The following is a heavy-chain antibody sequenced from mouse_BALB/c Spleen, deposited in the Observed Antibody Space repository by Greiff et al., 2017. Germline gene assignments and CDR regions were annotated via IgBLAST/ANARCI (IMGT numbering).Heavy chain of an antibody. CDR1: GFALTSYD. J-gene: IGHJ4*01. Sequence: QVQLQQSGPGLVAPSQSLSITCTVSGFALTSYDISWIRQPPGKGLEWLGVIWTGGGTNYNSAFMSRLSISKDNSKSQVFLKMNSLQTDDTAIYYCVRERHTLGYAMDYWGQGTSVTVSS. D-gene: IGHD3-1*01. CDR2: IWTGGGT. V-gene: IGHV2-9-2*01. CDR3: VRERHTLGYAMDY.